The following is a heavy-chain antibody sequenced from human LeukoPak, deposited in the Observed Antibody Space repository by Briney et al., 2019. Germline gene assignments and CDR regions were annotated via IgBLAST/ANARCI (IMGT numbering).Heavy chain of an antibody. D-gene: IGHD5/OR15-5a*01. CDR3: ARSVPVGYNWFHP. Sequence: SVKVSCKASGGTFSSYAISWVRQAPGQGLEWMGRIIPILGIANYAQKFQGRVTITADKSTSTAYMELSRLSSEDTAVYYCARSVPVGYNWFHPWGQGPLVPVSS. CDR1: GGTFSSYA. CDR2: IIPILGIA. V-gene: IGHV1-69*04. J-gene: IGHJ5*02.